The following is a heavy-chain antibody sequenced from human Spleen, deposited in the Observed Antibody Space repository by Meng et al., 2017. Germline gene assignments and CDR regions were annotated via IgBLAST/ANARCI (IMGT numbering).Heavy chain of an antibody. CDR2: IYTSGNT. Sequence: LRPSCTVSGGSISSGSYYWSWIRQPAGKGLEWIGRIYTSGNTNYNPSLKSRVTISVDTSKNQFSLELTSVTAADTAVYYCARDRELRGFFDYWGQGTLVTVSS. D-gene: IGHD4-23*01. CDR1: GGSISSGSYY. CDR3: ARDRELRGFFDY. V-gene: IGHV4-61*02. J-gene: IGHJ4*02.